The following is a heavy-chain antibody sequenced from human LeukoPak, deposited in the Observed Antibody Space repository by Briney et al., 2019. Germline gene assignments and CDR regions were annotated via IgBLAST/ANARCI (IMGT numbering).Heavy chain of an antibody. V-gene: IGHV3-30-3*01. J-gene: IGHJ4*02. CDR3: ARDPPGGGFDY. CDR1: GFTFSSYA. D-gene: IGHD3-16*01. CDR2: ISYDGSNK. Sequence: PGGSLRLSCAASGFTFSSYAMHWVRQAPGKGLEWVAVISYDGSNKYYADSVKGRFTISRDNSKNTLYLQMNSLRAEDTAVYYCARDPPGGGFDYWGQGTLVTVSS.